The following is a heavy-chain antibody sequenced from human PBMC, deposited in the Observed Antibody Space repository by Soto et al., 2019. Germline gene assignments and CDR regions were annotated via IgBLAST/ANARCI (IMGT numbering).Heavy chain of an antibody. J-gene: IGHJ5*02. CDR2: INPMGGST. Sequence: WVRQAPGQGLEWMAIINPMGGSTNYAQEFQGRVTLTSDTSTSTVYMELSSLRFEDTALFYCARDLAAGDLWGQGTLVTVSS. CDR3: ARDLAAGDL. D-gene: IGHD6-13*01. V-gene: IGHV1-46*01.